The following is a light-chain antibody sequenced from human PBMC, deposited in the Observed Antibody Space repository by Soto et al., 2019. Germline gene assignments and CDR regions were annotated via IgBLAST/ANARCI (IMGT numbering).Light chain of an antibody. J-gene: IGKJ4*01. V-gene: IGKV1-5*03. CDR1: QSISSW. CDR3: QQYNSYPLT. CDR2: NAS. Sequence: DIQMTQSPSTLSASVGDRVTITCRASQSISSWLAWYQQKPGKAPKPLIYNASSLESGVPSRLSGSGSGTEFTLTISSLQPDDFATYYCQQYNSYPLTFGGGTKVEIK.